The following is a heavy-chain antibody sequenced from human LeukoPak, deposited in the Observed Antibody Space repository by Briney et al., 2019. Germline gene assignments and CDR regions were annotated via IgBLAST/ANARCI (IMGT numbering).Heavy chain of an antibody. Sequence: PSQTLSLTCTVSGGSISSGSYYWSWIRQPAGKGLEWIGRIYTSGSTNYNPSLKSRVTISVDPSKNQFSLKLSSVTAADTAVYYCARGGSGYYYYWGQGTLVTVSS. J-gene: IGHJ4*02. CDR2: IYTSGST. CDR1: GGSISSGSYY. V-gene: IGHV4-61*02. D-gene: IGHD3-22*01. CDR3: ARGGSGYYYY.